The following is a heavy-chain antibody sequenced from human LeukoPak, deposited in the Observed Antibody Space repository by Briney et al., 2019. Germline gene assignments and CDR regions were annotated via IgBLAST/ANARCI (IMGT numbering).Heavy chain of an antibody. V-gene: IGHV4-34*01. D-gene: IGHD5-12*01. CDR1: GGSFSNYY. CDR2: IYHSGST. CDR3: ARGLYSSYDL. Sequence: SETLSLTCAVYGGSFSNYYWSWIRQPPGKGLEWIGYIYHSGSTYYNPSLKSRVTISVDRSKNQFSLKLSSVTAADTAVYYCARGLYSSYDLWGQGTLVTVSS. J-gene: IGHJ5*02.